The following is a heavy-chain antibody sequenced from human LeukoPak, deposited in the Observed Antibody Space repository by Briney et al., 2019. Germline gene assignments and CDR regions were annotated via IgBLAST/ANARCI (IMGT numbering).Heavy chain of an antibody. CDR2: IIPILGIA. J-gene: IGHJ5*02. Sequence: SVKVSCKASGGTFSSYAISWVRQAPGQGLEWMGRIIPILGIANYAQKFQGRVTITADKSTSTAYMELSSLRSEDTAVYYCARAGTTVTTYNWFDPWGQGTLVTVFS. CDR3: ARAGTTVTTYNWFDP. V-gene: IGHV1-69*04. CDR1: GGTFSSYA. D-gene: IGHD4-17*01.